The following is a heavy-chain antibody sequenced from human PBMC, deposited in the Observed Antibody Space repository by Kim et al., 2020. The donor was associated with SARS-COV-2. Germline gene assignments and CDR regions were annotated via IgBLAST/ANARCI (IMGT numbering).Heavy chain of an antibody. V-gene: IGHV3-74*01. CDR2: T. CDR3: ARAGFNNWFDP. J-gene: IGHJ5*02. Sequence: TSYADAGEGRFTISSDNAKNTLYLQMNSLRAEDTAVYYCARAGFNNWFDPWGQGTLVTVSS.